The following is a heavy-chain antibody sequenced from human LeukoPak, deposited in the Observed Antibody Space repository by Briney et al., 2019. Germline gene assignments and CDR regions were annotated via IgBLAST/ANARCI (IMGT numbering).Heavy chain of an antibody. CDR2: IYYRGST. J-gene: IGHJ4*02. V-gene: IGHV4-61*01. Sequence: SETLSLTCTVSGGSVSSGSYYWSWIRQPPGKGLEWIGYIYYRGSTNYNPSLKSRVTISVDTSKNQFSLKLSSVTAADTAVYYCARASIVVVVAATGGFDYWGQGTLVTVSS. D-gene: IGHD2-15*01. CDR1: GGSVSSGSYY. CDR3: ARASIVVVVAATGGFDY.